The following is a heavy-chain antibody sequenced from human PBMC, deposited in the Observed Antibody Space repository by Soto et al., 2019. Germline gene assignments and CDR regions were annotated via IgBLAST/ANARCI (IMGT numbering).Heavy chain of an antibody. CDR1: GYTFTGYY. CDR2: INPNSGGT. D-gene: IGHD5-18*01. J-gene: IGHJ6*02. Sequence: ASVKVSCKASGYTFTGYYMHWVRQAPGQGVEWMGWINPNSGGTNYAQKFQGRVTMTRDTSISTAYMELSRLRSDDTAVYCCARETAMAWDYYYGMDVWGQGTTVTVSS. V-gene: IGHV1-2*02. CDR3: ARETAMAWDYYYGMDV.